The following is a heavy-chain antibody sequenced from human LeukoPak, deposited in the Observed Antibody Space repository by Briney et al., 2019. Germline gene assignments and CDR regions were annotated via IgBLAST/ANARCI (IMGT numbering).Heavy chain of an antibody. D-gene: IGHD1-20*01. Sequence: ASVKVSCKASGYTFNGFYLHWVRQAPGQGLEWRGWINPNSGGTNYGQKFQGRVTMTRDTSISTAYMELSRLRSDDTAVYYCAREGITGTTSFDYWGQGTLVTVSS. V-gene: IGHV1-2*02. J-gene: IGHJ4*02. CDR3: AREGITGTTSFDY. CDR2: INPNSGGT. CDR1: GYTFNGFY.